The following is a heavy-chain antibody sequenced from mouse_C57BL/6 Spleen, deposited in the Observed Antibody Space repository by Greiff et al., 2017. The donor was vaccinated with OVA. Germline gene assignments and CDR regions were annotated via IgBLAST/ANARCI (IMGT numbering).Heavy chain of an antibody. D-gene: IGHD2-1*01. Sequence: VQLQQSGPELVKPGASVKLSCTASGYAFSSSWMNWVKQRPGKGLEWIGRIYPGDGDTNYNGNFKGKVTMTADKSSSTAYMQLSSLTSEDSAVCYCARLEGNLYWGQGTTLTVSS. J-gene: IGHJ2*01. CDR3: ARLEGNLY. CDR2: IYPGDGDT. V-gene: IGHV1-82*01. CDR1: GYAFSSSW.